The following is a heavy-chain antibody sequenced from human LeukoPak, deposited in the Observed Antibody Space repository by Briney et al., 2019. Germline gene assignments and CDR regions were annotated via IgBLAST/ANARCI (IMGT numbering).Heavy chain of an antibody. J-gene: IGHJ4*02. Sequence: PSETLSLTCAVSDYSISRNYYWGWIRQPPGKGLEWIGNVDPSGNTYYNPSLKSRATISLDTSKKQFSLKLTSVTAADTAVYYCATVGASHYGDWYFDYWGQGTLVIVSS. CDR3: ATVGASHYGDWYFDY. CDR2: VDPSGNT. CDR1: DYSISRNYY. V-gene: IGHV4-38-2*01. D-gene: IGHD4-17*01.